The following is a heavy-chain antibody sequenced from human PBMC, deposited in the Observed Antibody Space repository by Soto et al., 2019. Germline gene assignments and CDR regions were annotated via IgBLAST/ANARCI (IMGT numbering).Heavy chain of an antibody. CDR3: ARGERSGYYDS. CDR1: GFALSVYA. D-gene: IGHD3-3*01. Sequence: QVQLVESGGGVVQPGRSLRLSCAASGFALSVYAMHWVRQAPGKGLEWVAVISYDGTIKHYMDSVKGRFTISRDNSKNMLFLQMKSLRPEDTSVFYCARGERSGYYDSWGLGTLVTVSS. V-gene: IGHV3-30-3*01. CDR2: ISYDGTIK. J-gene: IGHJ4*02.